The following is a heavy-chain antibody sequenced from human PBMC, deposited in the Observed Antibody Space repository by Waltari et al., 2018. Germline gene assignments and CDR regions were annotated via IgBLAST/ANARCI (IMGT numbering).Heavy chain of an antibody. CDR3: ARVITGTLLFDY. Sequence: QVQLVPSGAEVQKPGSSVKVSCKAYGGTFSSYAIRRVGQAPGQGLEWMGGIIPIFGTANYAQKFQGRVTITADESTSTAYMELSSLRSEDTAVYYCARVITGTLLFDYWGQGTLVTVSS. D-gene: IGHD1-7*01. CDR2: IIPIFGTA. J-gene: IGHJ4*02. V-gene: IGHV1-69*01. CDR1: GGTFSSYA.